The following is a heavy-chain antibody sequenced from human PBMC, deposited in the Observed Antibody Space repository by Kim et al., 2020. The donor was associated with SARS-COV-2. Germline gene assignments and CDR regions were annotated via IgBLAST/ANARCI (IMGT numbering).Heavy chain of an antibody. D-gene: IGHD3-10*01. CDR1: GGSISSGSYY. CDR2: IYTSGRT. Sequence: SETLSLTCTVSGGSISSGSYYWSWIRQPAGKGLEWIGRIYTSGRTNYNPSLKSRVTISVDTSKNQFSLKLSSVTAADTAVYYCARDLTWYYYGSGSYLDPWGQGTMVTGSS. V-gene: IGHV4-61*02. J-gene: IGHJ5*02. CDR3: ARDLTWYYYGSGSYLDP.